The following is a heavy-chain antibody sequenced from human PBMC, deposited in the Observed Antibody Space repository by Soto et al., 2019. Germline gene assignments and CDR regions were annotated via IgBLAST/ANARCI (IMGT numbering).Heavy chain of an antibody. V-gene: IGHV3-30*18. Sequence: GDFVRLSCGGWGVTFRKYGMHWVRQPPGEGVEWVALRSADGDKRYYADSVRGRLILSRENSKDTLYLQMNSLGPDEPAVYFCANARVRIVGATSFDYWGQGT. CDR1: GVTFRKYG. D-gene: IGHD1-26*01. J-gene: IGHJ4*02. CDR3: ANARVRIVGATSFDY. CDR2: RSADGDKR.